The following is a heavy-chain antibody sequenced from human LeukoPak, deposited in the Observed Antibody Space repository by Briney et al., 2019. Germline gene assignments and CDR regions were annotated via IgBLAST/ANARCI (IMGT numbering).Heavy chain of an antibody. Sequence: SETLSLTCAVSGGSLSYYYWNWIRQPPGRGREWIGEINHRGITNYNPSLMSRVTISVDPSKNQLSLKLSSVAAADTAVYYCATARCSGGSCYTRYYWGQGTLVAASS. CDR3: ATARCSGGSCYTRYY. CDR2: INHRGIT. CDR1: GGSLSYYY. J-gene: IGHJ4*02. V-gene: IGHV4-34*01. D-gene: IGHD2-15*01.